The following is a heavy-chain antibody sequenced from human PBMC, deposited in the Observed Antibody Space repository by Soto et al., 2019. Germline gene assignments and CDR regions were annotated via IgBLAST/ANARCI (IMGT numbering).Heavy chain of an antibody. CDR1: GGSISSGGYY. Sequence: SETLSLTCTVSGGSISSGGYYWSWIRQHPGKGLEWIGYIYYSGSTYYNPSLKSRVTISVDTSKNQFSLKLSSVTAADTAVYYCARGRGVVVPAAIFGWFDPWGQGTLVTVSS. J-gene: IGHJ5*02. D-gene: IGHD2-2*01. CDR3: ARGRGVVVPAAIFGWFDP. V-gene: IGHV4-31*03. CDR2: IYYSGST.